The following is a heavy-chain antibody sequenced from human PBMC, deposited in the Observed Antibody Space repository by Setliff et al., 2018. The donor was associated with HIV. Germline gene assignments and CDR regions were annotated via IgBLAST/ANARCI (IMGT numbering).Heavy chain of an antibody. J-gene: IGHJ5*01. V-gene: IGHV4-4*07. D-gene: IGHD1-7*01. CDR2: IYGSGTS. CDR3: ASGRYDDWNYAARGNWFDS. CDR1: GDSISNHY. Sequence: SETLSLTCTVSGDSISNHYWTWIRQPAGKGLEWIGRIYGSGTSNYNPSLKSRVTMSFDSSNNQFSLKVSSVTAADTAVYYCASGRYDDWNYAARGNWFDSWGQGTLVTVSS.